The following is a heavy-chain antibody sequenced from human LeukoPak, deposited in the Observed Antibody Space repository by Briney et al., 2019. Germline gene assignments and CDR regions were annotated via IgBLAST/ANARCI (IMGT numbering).Heavy chain of an antibody. V-gene: IGHV3-53*01. Sequence: GGSLRLSWAASGFTVSSNYMSWVRKAPGKGLEWVSVIYSGGSTYYADSVKGRFTSSRDNSKNTLYLQMNSLRAEDTAVYYCAKDCFGTAAPSCYYYGMDVWGQGTTVTVSS. CDR2: IYSGGST. CDR1: GFTVSSNY. CDR3: AKDCFGTAAPSCYYYGMDV. D-gene: IGHD6-13*01. J-gene: IGHJ6*02.